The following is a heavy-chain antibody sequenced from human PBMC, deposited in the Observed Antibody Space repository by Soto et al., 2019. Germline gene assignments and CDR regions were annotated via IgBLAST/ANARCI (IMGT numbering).Heavy chain of an antibody. CDR2: MSGSGGST. V-gene: IGHV3-23*01. J-gene: IGHJ4*02. CDR3: AKPPGGSYYFDY. CDR1: GFTFSSYA. Sequence: EVQLLESGGGLVQPGGSLRLSCAASGFTFSSYAMSWVRQAPGKGLEWVSAMSGSGGSTYYADSVKGRFTISRDNFKNTLYLQMNSLRAEDTAVYYCAKPPGGSYYFDYWGQGTLVTVSS. D-gene: IGHD1-26*01.